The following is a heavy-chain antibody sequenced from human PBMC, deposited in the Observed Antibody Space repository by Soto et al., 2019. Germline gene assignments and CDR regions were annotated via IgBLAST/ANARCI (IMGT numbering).Heavy chain of an antibody. CDR3: ASAVPSTVTNYYYYYGMDV. D-gene: IGHD4-17*01. CDR2: INPNSGGT. V-gene: IGHV1-2*02. Sequence: ASVKVSCKASGYTFTGYYVHWVRQAPGQGLEWMGWINPNSGGTNYAQKFQGRVTMTRDTSISTAYMELSRLRSDDTAVYYCASAVPSTVTNYYYYYGMDVWGQGTTVTVSS. J-gene: IGHJ6*02. CDR1: GYTFTGYY.